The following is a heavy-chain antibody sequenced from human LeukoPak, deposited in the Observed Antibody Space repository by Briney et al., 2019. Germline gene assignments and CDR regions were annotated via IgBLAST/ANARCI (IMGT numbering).Heavy chain of an antibody. CDR3: VRRRYSSSWFRTFYYYGMDV. V-gene: IGHV3-74*01. J-gene: IGHJ6*02. CDR1: GFTFSSYW. D-gene: IGHD6-13*01. CDR2: IYSDGSST. Sequence: PGGSLRLSCAASGFTFSSYWMHWVRQAPGKGLVWVSRIYSDGSSTSYADSVKGRFTISRDNAKNMLYLQMNSLRAEDTAVYYCVRRRYSSSWFRTFYYYGMDVWGQGTTVTVSS.